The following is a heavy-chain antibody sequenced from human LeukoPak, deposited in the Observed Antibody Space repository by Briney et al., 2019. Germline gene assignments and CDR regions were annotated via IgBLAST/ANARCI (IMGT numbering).Heavy chain of an antibody. CDR2: INHSGST. CDR3: ARGLRVLITIFGVVTRQYYMDV. J-gene: IGHJ6*03. Sequence: KPSETLSLTCAVYGGSFSGYYWSWIRQPPGKGLEWIGEINHSGSTNYNPSLKSRVTISVDTSKNQFSLKLSSVTAADTAVYYCARGLRVLITIFGVVTRQYYMDVWGKGTTVTVSS. D-gene: IGHD3-3*01. V-gene: IGHV4-34*01. CDR1: GGSFSGYY.